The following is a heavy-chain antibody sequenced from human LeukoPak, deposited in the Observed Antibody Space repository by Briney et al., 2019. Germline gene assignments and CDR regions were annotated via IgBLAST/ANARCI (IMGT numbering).Heavy chain of an antibody. D-gene: IGHD3-3*01. Sequence: SETLSLTCTVSGYSISSGDYWGWIRQPPGNGLEWIGSIYHSGRTYYNPSLKSRVTISVDTSKNQVSLILTSVTAADTAVYYCARGDYDFWSGYLLTARNWFDPWGQGTLVTVPS. CDR2: IYHSGRT. V-gene: IGHV4-38-2*02. CDR1: GYSISSGDY. CDR3: ARGDYDFWSGYLLTARNWFDP. J-gene: IGHJ5*02.